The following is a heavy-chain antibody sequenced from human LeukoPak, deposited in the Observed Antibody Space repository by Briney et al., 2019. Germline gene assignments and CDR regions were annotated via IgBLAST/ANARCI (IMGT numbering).Heavy chain of an antibody. Sequence: GGSLRLSCAGSGFTFSSHWMSWVRQSPGKGLEWVANIMQHGSEKYYVDSVKGRFTISRDNAKNSLYLQMNSLRAEDTAVYCCARDFYGPYYYYGMDVWGQGTTVTVSS. V-gene: IGHV3-7*05. CDR3: ARDFYGPYYYYGMDV. CDR2: IMQHGSEK. J-gene: IGHJ6*02. CDR1: GFTFSSHW. D-gene: IGHD2/OR15-2a*01.